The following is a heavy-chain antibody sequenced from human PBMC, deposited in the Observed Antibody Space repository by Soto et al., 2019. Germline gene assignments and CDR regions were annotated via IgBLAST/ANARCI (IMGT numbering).Heavy chain of an antibody. Sequence: QVQLQESGPGLMKPSQTLSLTCTVSGGSISSGGYYWSWIRQHPGKGLEWIGYIYYSGSTYYNPSLKSRVTISVDTSKNQFSLKLSSVTAADTAVYYCARAISLISITFRSQNHKNWFDPWGQGTLVTVSS. CDR1: GGSISSGGYY. V-gene: IGHV4-31*03. D-gene: IGHD3-9*01. J-gene: IGHJ5*02. CDR3: ARAISLISITFRSQNHKNWFDP. CDR2: IYYSGST.